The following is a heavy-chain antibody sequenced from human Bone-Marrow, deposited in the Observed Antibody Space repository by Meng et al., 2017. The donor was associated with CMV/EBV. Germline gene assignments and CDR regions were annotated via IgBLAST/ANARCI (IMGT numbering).Heavy chain of an antibody. CDR3: ARDRRLINRGYCSSTSCNDDFDI. CDR1: GYTFTGYY. CDR2: INPNSGGT. Sequence: ASLKVYGKASGYTFTGYYMHWVRQAPGQGLEWMGWINPNSGGTNYAQKFQGRVTMTRDTSISTAYMELSRLGSDDTAVYYCARDRRLINRGYCSSTSCNDDFDIWGQGTMVTVSS. J-gene: IGHJ3*02. D-gene: IGHD2-2*01. V-gene: IGHV1-2*02.